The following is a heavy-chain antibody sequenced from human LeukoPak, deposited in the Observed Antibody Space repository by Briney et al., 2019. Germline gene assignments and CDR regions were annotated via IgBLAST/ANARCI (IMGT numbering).Heavy chain of an antibody. CDR3: ARTSMVRGASDAFDI. V-gene: IGHV4-30-4*01. CDR2: IYYSGST. J-gene: IGHJ3*02. Sequence: SETLSLTCTVSGGSNSSGDYYWSWIRQPPGKGLEWIGYIYYSGSTYYNPSLKSRVTISVDTSKNQFSLKLSSVTAADTAVYYCARTSMVRGASDAFDIWGQGTMVTVSS. CDR1: GGSNSSGDYY. D-gene: IGHD3-10*01.